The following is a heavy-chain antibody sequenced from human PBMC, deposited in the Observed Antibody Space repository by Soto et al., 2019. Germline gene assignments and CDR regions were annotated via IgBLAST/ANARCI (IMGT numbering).Heavy chain of an antibody. D-gene: IGHD5-12*01. CDR1: GFTFSSYG. V-gene: IGHV3-30*03. CDR2: ISYDGSNK. J-gene: IGHJ3*02. Sequence: GGSLRLSCAASGFTFSSYGMHWVRQAPGKGLEWVAVISYDGSNKYYADSVKGRFTISRDNSKNTLYLQMNSLRAEDTAVYYCDSGYHGGTFDIWGQGTMVTVSS. CDR3: DSGYHGGTFDI.